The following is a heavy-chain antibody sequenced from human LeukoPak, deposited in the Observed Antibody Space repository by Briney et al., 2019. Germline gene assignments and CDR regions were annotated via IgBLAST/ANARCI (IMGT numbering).Heavy chain of an antibody. Sequence: SEXLXXXCAVXGGSFSGYYWXWVRQPPGKGREXIGEINHSGSTNYTPSLKSRVTISVDTSKNQFSLKLSSVTAADTAVYYCARTFQNWGSPFDYWGQGTLVTVSS. CDR2: INHSGST. D-gene: IGHD7-27*01. J-gene: IGHJ4*02. CDR1: GGSFSGYY. CDR3: ARTFQNWGSPFDY. V-gene: IGHV4-34*01.